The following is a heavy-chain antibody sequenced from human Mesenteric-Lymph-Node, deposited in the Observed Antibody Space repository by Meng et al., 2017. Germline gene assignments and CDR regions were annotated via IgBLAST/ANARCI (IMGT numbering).Heavy chain of an antibody. V-gene: IGHV3-74*01. CDR2: INSDGRTT. Sequence: EVQLVESGGGLVHPGGSLRLSCAASGFTISRHWMHWVRQAPGKGLVWVSRINSDGRTTNYADSVKGRFTISRDNAKNTLYLQMNSLRAEDTAVYFCTGLSGPFDYWGQGTLVTVSS. D-gene: IGHD6-19*01. J-gene: IGHJ4*02. CDR3: TGLSGPFDY. CDR1: GFTISRHW.